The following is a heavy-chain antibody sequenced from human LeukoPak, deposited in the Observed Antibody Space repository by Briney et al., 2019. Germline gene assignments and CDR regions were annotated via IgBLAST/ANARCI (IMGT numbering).Heavy chain of an antibody. CDR3: AINKGVVVPAANPYFQH. CDR1: GYTFTGYY. CDR2: INPNSGGT. V-gene: IGHV1-2*02. J-gene: IGHJ1*01. D-gene: IGHD2-2*01. Sequence: ASVKVSCKASGYTFTGYYMHWVRQAPGQGLEWMGWINPNSGGTNYAQKFQGRVTMTRDTSISTAYMELSRLRSDDTAVYYCAINKGVVVPAANPYFQHWGQGTLVTVSS.